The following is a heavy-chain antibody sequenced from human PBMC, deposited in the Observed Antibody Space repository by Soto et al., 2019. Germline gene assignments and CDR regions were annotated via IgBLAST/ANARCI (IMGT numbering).Heavy chain of an antibody. V-gene: IGHV4-31*03. CDR2: IYYSGST. J-gene: IGHJ5*02. CDR1: EGNIINRGDH. D-gene: IGHD3-22*01. CDR3: ARTSYDSSGTAADP. Sequence: SQPISHPNTVAEGNIINRGDHRIMKRKHPGKGLEWIGYIYYSGSTYYNPSLKRRVTISVDTSKNQFSLKLSSVTAADTAVYYCARTSYDSSGTAADPWGQGTLVTVS.